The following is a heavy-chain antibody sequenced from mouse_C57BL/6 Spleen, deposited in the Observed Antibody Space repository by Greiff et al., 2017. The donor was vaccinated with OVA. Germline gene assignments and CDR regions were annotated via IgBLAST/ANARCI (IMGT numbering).Heavy chain of an antibody. J-gene: IGHJ2*01. CDR1: YFAFMDSA. D-gene: IGHD2-4*01. V-gene: IGHV1-49*01. CDR3: GNDYYY. Sequence: VVEPGAELVRPGSSVKLSCKASYFAFMDSAMHWVKQRPGHGLEWIGFFTMYNDANEYSENFKGKATLTANTSSSTAYMELSSLTSEDSAVYSGGNDYYYWGQGTTLTVSS. CDR2: FTMYNDAN.